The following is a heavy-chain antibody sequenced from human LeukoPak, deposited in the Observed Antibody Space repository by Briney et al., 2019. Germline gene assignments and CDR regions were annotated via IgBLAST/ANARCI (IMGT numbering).Heavy chain of an antibody. V-gene: IGHV3-15*01. J-gene: IGHJ4*02. CDR3: TRIIKSGSFDY. Sequence: KSGGSLRLSCAASGFTFSNAWMNWVRQAPGKGLEWVGRIKSKTDGGTTDYAAPVKGRFTISRDDSTNTLFLQMNSLKTEDTALYYCTRIIKSGSFDYRGQGTLVTVSS. D-gene: IGHD1-26*01. CDR1: GFTFSNAW. CDR2: IKSKTDGGTT.